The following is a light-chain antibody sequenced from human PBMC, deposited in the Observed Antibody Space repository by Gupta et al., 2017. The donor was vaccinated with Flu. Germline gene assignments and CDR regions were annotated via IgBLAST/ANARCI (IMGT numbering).Light chain of an antibody. V-gene: IGLV3-21*02. J-gene: IGLJ2*01. CDR3: QVWDSSSAHPVV. CDR2: DDT. Sequence: GNNIGTKSVHWYQQRPGQAPVSVVYDDTDRPSGIPARFSGSNSGNTATLTIVRVEAGDEADYYCQVWDSSSAHPVVFGGGTKLAVL. CDR1: NIGTKS.